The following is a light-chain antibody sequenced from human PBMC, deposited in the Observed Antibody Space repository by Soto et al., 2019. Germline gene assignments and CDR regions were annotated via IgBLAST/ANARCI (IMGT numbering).Light chain of an antibody. Sequence: QSALTQPASVSGSPGQSITISCTGTSSDVGGYNYVSWYQQHPGKAPKVMIYDISNRPSGVSSRFSGSKSGNTASLTISGLQAEDEADYYCSSYTSSSSLVFGGGTKVTVL. CDR1: SSDVGGYNY. CDR2: DIS. CDR3: SSYTSSSSLV. J-gene: IGLJ2*01. V-gene: IGLV2-14*01.